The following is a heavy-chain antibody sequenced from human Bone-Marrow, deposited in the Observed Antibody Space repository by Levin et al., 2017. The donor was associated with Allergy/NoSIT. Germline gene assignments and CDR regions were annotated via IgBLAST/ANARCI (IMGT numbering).Heavy chain of an antibody. CDR2: IYDTGSI. CDR3: ARGGTMWDDY. D-gene: IGHD3-10*02. J-gene: IGHJ4*02. Sequence: SAPLSLPCPVSGGSLRGYYWSWIRQPPGKGLEWIGYIYDTGSINYNPSLKGRVIISVDTSKNQLSLKLSSVTAADTAMYYCARGGTMWDDYWGQGTLVTVSS. V-gene: IGHV4-59*01. CDR1: GGSLRGYY.